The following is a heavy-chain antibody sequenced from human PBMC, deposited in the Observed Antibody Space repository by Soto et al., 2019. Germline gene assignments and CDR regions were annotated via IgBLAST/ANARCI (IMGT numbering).Heavy chain of an antibody. V-gene: IGHV4-59*01. CDR2: IYSSGST. CDR1: GGSISNYY. CDR3: ARAGETYYDFWSGFSPIDY. D-gene: IGHD3-3*01. J-gene: IGHJ4*02. Sequence: SETLSLTCTVSGGSISNYYWNWIRQSPGKGLEWIGYIYSSGSTHYNPSLQNRVTISIDTSKNQVSLTLNSVTAADTAVYYCARAGETYYDFWSGFSPIDYWGPGTLVTVSS.